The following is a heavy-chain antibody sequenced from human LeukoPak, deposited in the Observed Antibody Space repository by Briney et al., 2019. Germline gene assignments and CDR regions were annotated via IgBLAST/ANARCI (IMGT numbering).Heavy chain of an antibody. Sequence: GGSLRLSCAASGFTFSTYAMSWVRQAPGKGLEWISGISGSDGSTYYADSVKGRFTISRDNSKNTLYLQMNSLRAEDTAVYYCARVTMIVVVTYALDYRGQGTLVTVSS. V-gene: IGHV3-23*01. CDR3: ARVTMIVVVTYALDY. CDR2: ISGSDGST. CDR1: GFTFSTYA. D-gene: IGHD3-22*01. J-gene: IGHJ4*02.